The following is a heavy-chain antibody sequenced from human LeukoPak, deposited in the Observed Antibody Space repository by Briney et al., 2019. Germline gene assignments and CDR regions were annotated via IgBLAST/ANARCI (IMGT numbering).Heavy chain of an antibody. V-gene: IGHV3-30*04. CDR1: GFAFSTFA. CDR3: AKDNSQIARYFFDS. D-gene: IGHD4-23*01. J-gene: IGHJ4*02. CDR2: ISYDGRDK. Sequence: PGGSLRLSCAASGFAFSTFAMHWVRQAPGKGPEWVAVISYDGRDKHHADSVKGRFTISRDNSKNTLYLQMYNLRPEDPALYFCAKDNSQIARYFFDSWGQGALVTVSS.